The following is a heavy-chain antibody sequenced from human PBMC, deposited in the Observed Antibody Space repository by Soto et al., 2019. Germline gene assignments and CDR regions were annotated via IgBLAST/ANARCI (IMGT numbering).Heavy chain of an antibody. J-gene: IGHJ6*02. Sequence: QVQLVESGGGVVQPGRSLRLSCAASGFTFSSYAMHWVRQAPGKGLEWVAVISYDGSNKYYADSVKGRFTISRDNSKNTLYLQMNSLRAEDTAVYYCARDIKVVVTASRDYGMDVWGQGTTVTVSS. CDR2: ISYDGSNK. V-gene: IGHV3-30-3*01. D-gene: IGHD2-21*02. CDR1: GFTFSSYA. CDR3: ARDIKVVVTASRDYGMDV.